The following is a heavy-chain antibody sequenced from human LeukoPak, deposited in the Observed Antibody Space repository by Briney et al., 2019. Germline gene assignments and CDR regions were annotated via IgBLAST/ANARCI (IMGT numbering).Heavy chain of an antibody. D-gene: IGHD1-1*01. Sequence: PGGSLRLSCAAAGFTFSSYAMSWVRQLPGKGLEWVSVISASGAITNYADSVKGRFSISRDNSKNTLYLQMSSLRAEDTAIYYCAKSPSDVASTPRHSDNWGHGTLVTVSS. CDR1: GFTFSSYA. CDR3: AKSPSDVASTPRHSDN. J-gene: IGHJ4*01. V-gene: IGHV3-23*01. CDR2: ISASGAIT.